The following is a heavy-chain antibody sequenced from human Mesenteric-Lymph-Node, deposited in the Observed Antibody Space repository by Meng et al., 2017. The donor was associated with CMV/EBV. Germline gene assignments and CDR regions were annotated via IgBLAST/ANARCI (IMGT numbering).Heavy chain of an antibody. J-gene: IGHJ5*02. CDR2: ISSSSSYI. CDR3: ATLYDFWGS. Sequence: GESLKISCAASGFTFSSYSMNWVRQAPGKGLEWVSSISSSSSYIYYADSVKGRFTMSRDNAKNSLDLQMNSLRVDDTAVYYCATLYDFWGSWGQGTLVTVSS. V-gene: IGHV3-21*01. D-gene: IGHD3-3*01. CDR1: GFTFSSYS.